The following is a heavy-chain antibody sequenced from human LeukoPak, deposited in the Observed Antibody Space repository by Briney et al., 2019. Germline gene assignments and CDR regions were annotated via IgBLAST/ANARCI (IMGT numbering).Heavy chain of an antibody. J-gene: IGHJ3*02. V-gene: IGHV5-51*01. D-gene: IGHD5-24*01. CDR2: IYPGDPDT. CDR3: ARHKYGYKPQMNDAFDI. Sequence: GESLKISCKGSGYSFTSYWIGWVRQMPGKGLEWMGIIYPGDPDTRYSPSFQGQVTISADKSISTAYLQWSSLKASDTAMYYCARHKYGYKPQMNDAFDIWGQGTMVTVSS. CDR1: GYSFTSYW.